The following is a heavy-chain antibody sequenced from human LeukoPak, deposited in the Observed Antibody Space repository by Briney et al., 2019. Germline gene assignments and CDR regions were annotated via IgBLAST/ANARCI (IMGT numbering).Heavy chain of an antibody. V-gene: IGHV3-53*01. J-gene: IGHJ4*02. CDR3: ARAHTYYYDSSGYPTSLFDY. CDR1: GFTFSNYA. D-gene: IGHD3-22*01. CDR2: IYSGGST. Sequence: GGSLRLSCAASGFTFSNYAMSWVRQAPGKGLEWVSVIYSGGSTYYADSVKGRFTISRDNSKNTLYLQMNSLRAEDTAVYYCARAHTYYYDSSGYPTSLFDYWGQGTLVTVSS.